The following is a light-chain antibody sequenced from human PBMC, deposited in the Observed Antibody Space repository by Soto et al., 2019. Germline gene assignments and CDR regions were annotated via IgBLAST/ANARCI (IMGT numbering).Light chain of an antibody. J-gene: IGLJ1*01. Sequence: NFMLTQPHSVSESQGKTVTLSCTRSSGSIASYYVQWYQQRPGSAPTVVIYEDDQRPSGFPDRFSGSIDSSSNSASLTISGLKTDEEADYNCQYYERINLYVLGTGTKVTDL. V-gene: IGLV6-57*03. CDR1: SGSIASYY. CDR2: EDD. CDR3: QYYERINLYV.